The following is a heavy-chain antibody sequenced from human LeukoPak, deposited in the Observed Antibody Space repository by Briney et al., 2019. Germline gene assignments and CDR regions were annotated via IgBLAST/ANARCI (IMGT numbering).Heavy chain of an antibody. V-gene: IGHV4-59*01. D-gene: IGHD4-17*01. CDR2: IYYSGST. J-gene: IGHJ4*02. Sequence: SETLSLTCTVSGGFISSYYWSWIRQPPGKGLEWIGYIYYSGSTNYNPSLKSRVTISVDTSKNQFSLKLSSVTAADTAVYYCARERSSVTTNHKVFDYWGQGTLVTVSS. CDR1: GGFISSYY. CDR3: ARERSSVTTNHKVFDY.